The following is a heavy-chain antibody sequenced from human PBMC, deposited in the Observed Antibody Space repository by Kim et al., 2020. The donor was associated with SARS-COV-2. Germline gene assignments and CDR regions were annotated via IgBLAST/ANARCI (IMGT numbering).Heavy chain of an antibody. Sequence: SETLSLTCTVSGGSISSSSYYWGWIRQPPGKGLEWIGSIYYSGSTYYNPSLKSRVTISVDTSKNQFSLKLSSVTAADTAVYYCASLRAAAMMGGLYYYYGMDVWGQGTTVTVSS. V-gene: IGHV4-39*01. CDR1: GGSISSSSYY. CDR2: IYYSGST. D-gene: IGHD2-2*01. CDR3: ASLRAAAMMGGLYYYYGMDV. J-gene: IGHJ6*02.